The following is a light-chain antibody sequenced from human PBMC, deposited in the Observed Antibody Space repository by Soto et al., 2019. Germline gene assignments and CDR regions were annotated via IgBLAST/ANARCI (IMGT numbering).Light chain of an antibody. CDR1: QSVGTN. V-gene: IGKV3-15*01. CDR2: GTS. CDR3: QQYTNRPPWT. J-gene: IGKJ1*01. Sequence: EIVMTQSPATLSVSPGERATLSCRASQSVGTNLAWYQQKPGQAPRLLIFGTSTRATGIPARFSGSGSGTDVTLTMSSVQSDDFAVYYCQQYTNRPPWTFGQGTKVDMK.